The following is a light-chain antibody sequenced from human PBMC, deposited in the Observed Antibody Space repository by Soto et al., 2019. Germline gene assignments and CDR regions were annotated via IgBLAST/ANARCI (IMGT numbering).Light chain of an antibody. CDR3: QQYDRLPWT. CDR2: DAS. J-gene: IGKJ1*01. CDR1: QDESHF. V-gene: IGKV1-33*01. Sequence: DVQMTQSPSSLSASIGDRVTITCQARQDESHFLNWFQQKPGKAPKLLIYDASSLETGVPSRFSGRGSGTRFTFTITSLQPEDIATYYCQQYDRLPWTFGQGTKEEI.